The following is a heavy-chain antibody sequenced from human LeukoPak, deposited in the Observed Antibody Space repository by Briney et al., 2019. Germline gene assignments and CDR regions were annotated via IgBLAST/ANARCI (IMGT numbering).Heavy chain of an antibody. D-gene: IGHD1-1*01. Sequence: PSETLSLTCTVSGGSISSGGYYWSWIRQPPGKGLEWIGYIYHSGSTYYNPSLKSRVTISVDTSKNQFSLKLSSVTAADTAVYYCARGDDDFNDPFDYWGQGTLVTVSS. J-gene: IGHJ4*02. CDR3: ARGDDDFNDPFDY. CDR1: GGSISSGGYY. V-gene: IGHV4-30-2*01. CDR2: IYHSGST.